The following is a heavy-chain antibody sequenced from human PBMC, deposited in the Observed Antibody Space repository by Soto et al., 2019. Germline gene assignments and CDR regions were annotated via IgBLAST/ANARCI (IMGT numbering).Heavy chain of an antibody. CDR3: VREGRGSFDF. J-gene: IGHJ3*01. CDR2: IGDGGNSA. V-gene: IGHV3-23*01. D-gene: IGHD5-12*01. Sequence: PGGSLRLSCAASGFTFSSYAMHWVRQAPGKGLEWVSVIGDGGNSAYYADSVQGRFTISRDNSKNTLSLQMSSLTADDTAIYYCVREGRGSFDFWGRGTMVTVSS. CDR1: GFTFSSYA.